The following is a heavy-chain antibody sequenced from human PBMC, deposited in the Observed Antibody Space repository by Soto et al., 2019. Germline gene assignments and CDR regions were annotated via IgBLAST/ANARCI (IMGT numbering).Heavy chain of an antibody. V-gene: IGHV4-34*01. CDR3: ARRRPGGSSWFDY. Sequence: SETLSLTCAVYGGSFSGYYWSWIRQPPGKGLEWIGEINHSGSTNYNPSLKSRVTISVDTSKNQFSLKLSSVTAADTAVYYCARRRPGGSSWFDYWGQGTLVTVSS. D-gene: IGHD6-13*01. CDR1: GGSFSGYY. J-gene: IGHJ4*02. CDR2: INHSGST.